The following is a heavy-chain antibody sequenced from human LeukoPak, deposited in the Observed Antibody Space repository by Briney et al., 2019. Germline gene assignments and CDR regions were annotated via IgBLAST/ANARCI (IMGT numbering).Heavy chain of an antibody. CDR3: ARTPFRYCIGGSCYNLWWLDP. CDR1: GGSLRGYY. V-gene: IGHV4-34*01. J-gene: IGHJ5*02. Sequence: PSETLSLTCGVYGGSLRGYYWGLLRQPPGKGLEWIGEINHSGSTNYNPSLKSRVTISVDTSKNQFSLKLSSVTAADTAVYYCARTPFRYCIGGSCYNLWWLDPWGQGTLVTVSS. D-gene: IGHD2-15*01. CDR2: INHSGST.